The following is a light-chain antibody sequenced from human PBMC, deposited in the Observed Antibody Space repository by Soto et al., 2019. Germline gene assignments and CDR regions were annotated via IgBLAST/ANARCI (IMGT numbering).Light chain of an antibody. Sequence: EIVLTQSPGTLSLSPGERATLSCRASQSVSSSYLAWYQQKPGQAPRLLIYGASSRATGIPDRFSGSGSGTQFTLTISSLQSEDFAVYFCQQYNNWPLTFGGGTKAEIK. CDR1: QSVSSSY. CDR3: QQYNNWPLT. J-gene: IGKJ4*01. CDR2: GAS. V-gene: IGKV3D-20*02.